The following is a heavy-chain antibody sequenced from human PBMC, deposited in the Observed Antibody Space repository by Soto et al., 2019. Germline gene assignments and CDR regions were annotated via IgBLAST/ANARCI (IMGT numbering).Heavy chain of an antibody. V-gene: IGHV4-39*01. CDR1: GESISSSSYY. D-gene: IGHD2-21*02. CDR3: ARQRTTVVTQAYFDH. Sequence: TLSLTCIVSGESISSSSYYWGWIRQPPGKGLEWIGSIYYSGRTYYNPSFKSRVTISIDTSKNQFSLKLISVTATDTAVYYCARQRTTVVTQAYFDHWGQGALVTVSS. J-gene: IGHJ4*02. CDR2: IYYSGRT.